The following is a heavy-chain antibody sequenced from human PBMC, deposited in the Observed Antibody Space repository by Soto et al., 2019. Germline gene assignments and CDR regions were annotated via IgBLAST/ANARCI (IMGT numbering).Heavy chain of an antibody. CDR3: AAVPCSGGSCYYNYYYMDV. V-gene: IGHV1-58*02. CDR2: IVVGSGNT. J-gene: IGHJ6*03. D-gene: IGHD2-15*01. CDR1: GFTFTSSS. Sequence: GSSVKVSCKASGFTFTSSSIQWVRQARGQRLEWIGWIVVGSGNTNYAQKFQERVTITRDMSTSTAYMELSSLRSEDTAVYYCAAVPCSGGSCYYNYYYMDVWGKGTTVTVSS.